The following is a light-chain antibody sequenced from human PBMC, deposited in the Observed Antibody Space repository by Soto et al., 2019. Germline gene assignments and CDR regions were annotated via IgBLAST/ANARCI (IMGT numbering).Light chain of an antibody. CDR1: QSVSSSY. V-gene: IGKV3-20*01. CDR2: GAS. J-gene: IGKJ5*01. CDR3: QQYGSSPPIT. Sequence: EIVLTQSPGTLSLSPGERATLSCRASQSVSSSYLAWYQQKPGQAPRLLIYGASSRATGIPDRFSGSGSGTYFPLTISRLEPDDFAVYYCQQYGSSPPITFGQGTRLEIK.